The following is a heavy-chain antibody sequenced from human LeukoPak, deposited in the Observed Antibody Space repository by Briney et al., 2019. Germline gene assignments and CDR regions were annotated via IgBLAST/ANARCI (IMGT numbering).Heavy chain of an antibody. CDR3: ARDSGSYYESAFDI. CDR2: ISSSSSYI. Sequence: PGGSLRLSCAASGFTFSSYGMHWVRQAPGKGLEWVSSISSSSSYIYYADSVKGRFTISRDNAKNSLYLQMNSLRAEDTAVYYCARDSGSYYESAFDIWGQGTMVTVSS. D-gene: IGHD1-26*01. CDR1: GFTFSSYG. V-gene: IGHV3-21*01. J-gene: IGHJ3*02.